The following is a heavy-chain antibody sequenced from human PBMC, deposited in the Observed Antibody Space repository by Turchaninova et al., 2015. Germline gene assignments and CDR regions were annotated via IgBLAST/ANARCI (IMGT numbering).Heavy chain of an antibody. D-gene: IGHD2-8*01. Sequence: QLQLQESGPGLVKPSENLSLTCTASCGSIRSSRYYWGRIRQPPGKGPEWSGSIYYSGRTYYNPSLKSRVTISVDTSKNQFSLRLTSVTATDTAVYYCARQSTFGNFNGNFDYWGQGTLVTVSS. CDR3: ARQSTFGNFNGNFDY. V-gene: IGHV4-39*01. CDR2: IYYSGRT. J-gene: IGHJ4*02. CDR1: CGSIRSSRYY.